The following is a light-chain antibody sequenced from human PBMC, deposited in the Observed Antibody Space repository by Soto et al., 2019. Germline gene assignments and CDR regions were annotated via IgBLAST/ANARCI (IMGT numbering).Light chain of an antibody. V-gene: IGKV3-20*01. CDR2: GAS. Sequence: EIVVTQSPGTLPLYHRERANLSCRASQSVSSSYLAWYQQKPGQAPRLLIYGASSRATGIPDRFSGSGSGTDFTLTISRLEPEDFAVYYCQLYGISRFTFGPGSKAANK. CDR1: QSVSSSY. J-gene: IGKJ3*01. CDR3: QLYGISRFT.